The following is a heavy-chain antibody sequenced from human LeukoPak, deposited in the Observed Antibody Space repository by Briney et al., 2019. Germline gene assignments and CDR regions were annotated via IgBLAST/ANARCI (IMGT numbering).Heavy chain of an antibody. D-gene: IGHD4-23*01. CDR3: AKDGGGPVDY. Sequence: GGSLRLSCAASRFSFSSYGMHWVRQAPGKGLEWVSAISGSGGSTYYADSVKGRFTISRDNSKNTLYLQMNSLRAEDTAVYYCAKDGGGPVDYWGQGTLVTVSS. J-gene: IGHJ4*02. CDR2: ISGSGGST. CDR1: RFSFSSYG. V-gene: IGHV3-23*01.